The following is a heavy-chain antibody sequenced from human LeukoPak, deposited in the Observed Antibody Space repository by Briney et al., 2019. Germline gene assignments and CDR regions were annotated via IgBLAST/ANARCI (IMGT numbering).Heavy chain of an antibody. CDR1: GFTFSSYW. CDR2: IKQDGSAK. J-gene: IGHJ4*02. Sequence: GGSLRLSCAASGFTFSSYWMSWVRQAPGKGLEWVANIKQDGSAKYYMDSVKGRFTISRDSAKNSLYLQMNSLSAEDTAVYYCAKIYCTSTDCYYDYWGQGTLVTVYS. CDR3: AKIYCTSTDCYYDY. V-gene: IGHV3-7*01. D-gene: IGHD2-2*01.